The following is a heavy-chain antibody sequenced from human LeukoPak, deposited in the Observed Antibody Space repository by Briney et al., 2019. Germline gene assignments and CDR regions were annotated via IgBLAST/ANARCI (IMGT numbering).Heavy chain of an antibody. J-gene: IGHJ4*02. CDR3: AKEERFARYFDWSDY. CDR2: ISSSSSTI. CDR1: GFTFSSYS. Sequence: GGSLRLSCAASGFTFSSYSMNWVRQAPGKGLEWVSYISSSSSTIYYADSVKGRFTISRDNAKNSLYLQMNSLRAEDTAVYYCAKEERFARYFDWSDYWGQGTLVTVSS. V-gene: IGHV3-48*01. D-gene: IGHD3-9*01.